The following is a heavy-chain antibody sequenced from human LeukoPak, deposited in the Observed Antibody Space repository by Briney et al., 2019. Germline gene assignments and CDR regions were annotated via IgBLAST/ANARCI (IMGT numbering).Heavy chain of an antibody. J-gene: IGHJ5*02. D-gene: IGHD2-2*02. CDR1: GGSISSGGYY. Sequence: SQTLSLTCTVSGGSISSGGYYWSWIRQPAGKGLEWIGRIYTSGSTNYNPSLKSRVTMSVDTSKNQFSLKLSSVTAADTAVYYCARDRGCSSTSCYTGWFDPWGQGTLVTVSS. V-gene: IGHV4-61*02. CDR2: IYTSGST. CDR3: ARDRGCSSTSCYTGWFDP.